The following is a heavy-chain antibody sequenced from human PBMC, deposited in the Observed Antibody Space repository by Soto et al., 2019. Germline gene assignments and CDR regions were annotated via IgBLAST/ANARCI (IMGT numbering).Heavy chain of an antibody. J-gene: IGHJ4*02. V-gene: IGHV3-23*01. Sequence: EVQVSESGGGLVQPGGSLRLSCVASGFTFSTYPMTWVRQVPGKGLEWVSGISGSGGTAYYADSVKGRFTISRDNSRYMLYLQMDSLRAEDTAVYYCAKVPHTPGWYFDYWGQGTLVTVSS. CDR3: AKVPHTPGWYFDY. D-gene: IGHD1-20*01. CDR1: GFTFSTYP. CDR2: ISGSGGTA.